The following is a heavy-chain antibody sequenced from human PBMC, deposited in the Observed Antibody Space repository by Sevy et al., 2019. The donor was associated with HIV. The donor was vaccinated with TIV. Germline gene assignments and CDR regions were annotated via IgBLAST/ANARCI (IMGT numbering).Heavy chain of an antibody. V-gene: IGHV4-59*01. D-gene: IGHD6-13*01. CDR1: GGSISSYY. CDR2: IYYSGSA. Sequence: SETLSLTCTVAGGSISSYYWSWIRQPPGKGLEWIGYIYYSGSANYNPALKSRVTISVDTSKNQFSLKLSSVTAADTAVYYSARERQLVLDYWGQGTLVTVSS. J-gene: IGHJ4*02. CDR3: ARERQLVLDY.